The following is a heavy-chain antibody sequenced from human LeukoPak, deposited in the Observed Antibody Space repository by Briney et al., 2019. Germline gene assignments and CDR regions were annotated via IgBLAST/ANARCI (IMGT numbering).Heavy chain of an antibody. CDR2: ISGSGGST. V-gene: IGHV3-23*01. CDR1: GFTFSSYA. J-gene: IGHJ4*02. D-gene: IGHD6-6*01. Sequence: GGSLRLSCAASGFTFSSYAMSWVRQAPGKGLEWVSAISGSGGSTYYADSVKGRFTISRDNSKNTLYLQMNSLRAEDTAVYYCAKELFEYSSSSYYFDYWGQGTLVTVSS. CDR3: AKELFEYSSSSYYFDY.